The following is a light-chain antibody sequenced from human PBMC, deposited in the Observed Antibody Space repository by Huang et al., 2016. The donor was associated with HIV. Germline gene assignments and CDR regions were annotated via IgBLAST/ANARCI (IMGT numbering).Light chain of an antibody. CDR2: GAS. Sequence: DIQMTQSPSSLSASVGDRVTITCRASQTISIYLNWYQQKPGKAPRLLIYGASTLQSWVPSRFSGSGSGTDFTLTISSLQPEDFATYYCQEGYDTLYTSGQGTKLVIK. CDR3: QEGYDTLYT. CDR1: QTISIY. V-gene: IGKV1-39*01. J-gene: IGKJ2*01.